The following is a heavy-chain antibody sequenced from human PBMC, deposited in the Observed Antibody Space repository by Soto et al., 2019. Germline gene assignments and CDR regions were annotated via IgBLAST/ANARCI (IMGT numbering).Heavy chain of an antibody. CDR2: MNPNSGNA. CDR1: GYTFTSHD. V-gene: IGHV1-8*01. Sequence: QVQLVQSGAEVKKPGASVKVSCKASGYTFTSHDINWVRQAAGQGLEWMGWMNPNSGNAGYAQKFQGRVTMTRDTSISTAYVALSRLTSEDTAVYYCAREVVGSSNQPIDYWGQGSLVTVSS. D-gene: IGHD1-26*01. J-gene: IGHJ4*02. CDR3: AREVVGSSNQPIDY.